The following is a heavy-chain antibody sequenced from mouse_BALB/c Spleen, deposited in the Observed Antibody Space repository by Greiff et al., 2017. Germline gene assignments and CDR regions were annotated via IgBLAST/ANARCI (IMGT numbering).Heavy chain of an antibody. CDR2: INPSNGRT. D-gene: IGHD1-1*01. CDR1: GYTFTSYW. J-gene: IGHJ1*01. CDR3: ARDYGSSLWYFDV. V-gene: IGHV1S81*02. Sequence: QVQLQQSGAELVKPGASVKLSCKASGYTFTSYWMHWVKQRPGQGLEWIGEINPSNGRTNYNEKFKSKATLTVDKSSSTAYMQLSSLTSEDSAVYYCARDYGSSLWYFDVWGAGTTVTVSS.